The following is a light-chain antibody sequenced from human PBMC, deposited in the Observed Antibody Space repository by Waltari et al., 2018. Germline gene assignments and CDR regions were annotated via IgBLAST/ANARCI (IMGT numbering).Light chain of an antibody. CDR2: GTS. J-gene: IGLJ2*01. V-gene: IGLV1-40*01. CDR1: GSNLGAGYD. Sequence: QSVLTQPPSVSGAPGQRVSISCTGSGSNLGAGYDVNWYQQHPGKAPKLLIYGTSTRPPGVPDRFFGSQSGTSASLAITALQAEDEAEYYCRSYDTSLSVVFGGGTKLTVL. CDR3: RSYDTSLSVV.